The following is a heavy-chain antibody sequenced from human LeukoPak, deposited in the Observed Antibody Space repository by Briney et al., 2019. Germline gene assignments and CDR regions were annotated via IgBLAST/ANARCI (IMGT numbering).Heavy chain of an antibody. J-gene: IGHJ3*02. CDR3: ARGRIVGSTDDAFDI. CDR2: ISYDGNNK. D-gene: IGHD1-26*01. Sequence: PGRSLRLSCAASGFTFSNYGIHWVRQAPGKGLEWVAVISYDGNNKYYADSVKGRFTISRDNSNNTLYLQMNSLRADDTAIYYCARGRIVGSTDDAFDIWGQGTMVTLSS. CDR1: GFTFSNYG. V-gene: IGHV3-30*03.